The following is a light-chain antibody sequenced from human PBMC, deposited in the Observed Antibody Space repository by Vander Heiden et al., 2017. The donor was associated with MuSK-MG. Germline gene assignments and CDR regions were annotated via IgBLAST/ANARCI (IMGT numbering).Light chain of an antibody. V-gene: IGLV7-43*01. Sequence: QTVVTQEPSLTASPDGTVTLTCPFSTGAVTSGHYANWFHQKPGQAPRALIYTKSNNLSGTPARFSGSSQGGKAALTLSGEQPEDEGEYYCLLYFGGPSVFGTGTKFTVL. CDR1: TGAVTSGHY. CDR2: TKS. CDR3: LLYFGGPSV. J-gene: IGLJ1*01.